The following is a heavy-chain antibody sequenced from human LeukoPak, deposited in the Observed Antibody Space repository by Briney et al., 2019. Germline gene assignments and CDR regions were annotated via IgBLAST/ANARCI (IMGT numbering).Heavy chain of an antibody. V-gene: IGHV3-64*01. CDR2: ISSNGGST. J-gene: IGHJ6*03. D-gene: IGHD6-6*01. Sequence: GGSLRLSCAASGFTFSSYAMHWVRQAPGKGLEYVSAISSNGGSTYYANSVKGRFTISRDNSKNTLYLQMGSLRAEDMAVYYCARASARLTYMDVWGKGTTVTVSS. CDR1: GFTFSSYA. CDR3: ARASARLTYMDV.